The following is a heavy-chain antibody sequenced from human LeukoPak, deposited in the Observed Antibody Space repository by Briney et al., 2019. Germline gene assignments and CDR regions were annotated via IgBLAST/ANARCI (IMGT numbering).Heavy chain of an antibody. CDR1: EYSFNNYW. J-gene: IGHJ4*02. Sequence: GESLKISCEGSEYSFNNYWIDWVRPLPGRGLEWMGIIYVGDSDTRYSPSFQGRITLSVDKSITTAYMQLSSLKASDTAMYYCARHDFSGGGVAWGQGTLVTVSS. CDR2: IYVGDSDT. CDR3: ARHDFSGGGVA. D-gene: IGHD2-8*02. V-gene: IGHV5-51*01.